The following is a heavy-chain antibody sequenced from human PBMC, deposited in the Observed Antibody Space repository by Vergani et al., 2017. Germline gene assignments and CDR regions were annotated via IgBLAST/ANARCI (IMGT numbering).Heavy chain of an antibody. Sequence: EVQLVESGGGLVQPGRSLRLSCAASGFTFDDYAMHWVRQAPGKGLEWVSGISWNSGSIGYADSVKGRFTISRDNAKNSLYLQMNSLRAEDTAVYYCAKDMEPAAGTVPMDVWGQGTTVTVSS. J-gene: IGHJ6*02. V-gene: IGHV3-9*01. D-gene: IGHD6-13*01. CDR1: GFTFDDYA. CDR2: ISWNSGSI. CDR3: AKDMEPAAGTVPMDV.